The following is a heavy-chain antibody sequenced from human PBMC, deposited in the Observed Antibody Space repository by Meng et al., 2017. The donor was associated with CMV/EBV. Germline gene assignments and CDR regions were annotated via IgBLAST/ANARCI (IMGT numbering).Heavy chain of an antibody. D-gene: IGHD1-7*01. CDR2: ISSSGSST. CDR1: GFTFSSYE. J-gene: IGHJ3*02. Sequence: GESLKISCAASGFTFSSYEMNWVRQAPGEGLEWLSYISSSGSSTKYADSVEGRFTISRDNAKNSLYLQMNSLRAEDTAVYYCARDRTTGAFDIWGQGTMVTVSS. V-gene: IGHV3-48*03. CDR3: ARDRTTGAFDI.